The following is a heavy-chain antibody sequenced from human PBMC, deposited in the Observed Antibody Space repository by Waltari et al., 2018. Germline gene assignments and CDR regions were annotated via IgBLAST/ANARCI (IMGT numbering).Heavy chain of an antibody. CDR3: ARDLYSGSYSDDY. CDR2: IKQDGTIK. D-gene: IGHD1-26*01. J-gene: IGHJ4*02. Sequence: EVQLVESGGDLVQPGGSLRPSCVASEFSLSCYWMNWVRQAPGKGLEGVANIKQDGTIKGYVGSVKGRFTISRDNAKNSLYLQMNSLRGEDTAVYYCARDLYSGSYSDDYWGQGTLVTVSS. CDR1: EFSLSCYW. V-gene: IGHV3-7*01.